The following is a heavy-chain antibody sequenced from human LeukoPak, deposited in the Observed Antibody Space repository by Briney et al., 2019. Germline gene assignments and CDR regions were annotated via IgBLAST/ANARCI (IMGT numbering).Heavy chain of an antibody. Sequence: ASVKVSCKASGYTFTSYYMHWVRQAPGQGLEWMGIINPSGGSTSYAQKFQGRVTMTRDTSTSTVYMELSSLRSEDTAVYYCARVHLDGLDSSGPVEFDYWGQGTLVTVSS. J-gene: IGHJ4*02. CDR2: INPSGGST. CDR1: GYTFTSYY. D-gene: IGHD3-22*01. V-gene: IGHV1-46*01. CDR3: ARVHLDGLDSSGPVEFDY.